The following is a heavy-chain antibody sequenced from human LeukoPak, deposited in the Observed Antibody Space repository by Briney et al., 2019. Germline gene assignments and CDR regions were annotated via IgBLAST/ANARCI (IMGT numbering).Heavy chain of an antibody. J-gene: IGHJ3*02. CDR2: IIPIFGTA. CDR1: GYTFTSYA. Sequence: ASVKVSCKASGYTFTSYAISWVRQAPGQGLEWMGGIIPIFGTANYAQKFQGRVTITADESTSTAYMELSSLRSEDTAVYYCARDLPYDYGGNPNAFDIWGQGTMVTVSS. V-gene: IGHV1-69*13. CDR3: ARDLPYDYGGNPNAFDI. D-gene: IGHD4-23*01.